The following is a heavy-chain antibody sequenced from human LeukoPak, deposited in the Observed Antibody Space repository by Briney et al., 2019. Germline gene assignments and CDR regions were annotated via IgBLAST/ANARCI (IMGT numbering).Heavy chain of an antibody. CDR2: ISWNSCSL. D-gene: IGHD4-23*01. CDR3: AKVSGDYGGHGSKWYFDL. CDR1: GLSFYHYA. J-gene: IGHJ2*01. V-gene: IGHV3-9*01. Sequence: SLRIPCSASGLSFYHYAMHWVRQAPGKGLEWVSGISWNSCSLVYDDSVQGPFTISRDHAKNPLYLQMNSLRAGDTALYYCAKVSGDYGGHGSKWYFDLWGRGTLVTVSS.